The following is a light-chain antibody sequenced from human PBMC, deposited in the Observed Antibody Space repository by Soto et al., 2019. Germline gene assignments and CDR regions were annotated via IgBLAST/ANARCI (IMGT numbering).Light chain of an antibody. Sequence: QSALTQPASVSGSPGQSITISCTGTSSDVGSYDLVSWYQQHPGKAPRLIIYEVTKRPSGVSNRFSGSKSGSTASLTFSGLQAEVEADYFCCSYAGVSTFVFGTGTKVTVL. J-gene: IGLJ1*01. CDR3: CSYAGVSTFV. CDR1: SSDVGSYDL. V-gene: IGLV2-23*02. CDR2: EVT.